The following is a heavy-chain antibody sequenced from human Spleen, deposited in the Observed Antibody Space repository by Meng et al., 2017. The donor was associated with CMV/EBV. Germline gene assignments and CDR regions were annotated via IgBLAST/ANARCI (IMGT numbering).Heavy chain of an antibody. Sequence: TFRSDAINGVRQAPGQGLEWMGGIIPIFETPHYAQKFQGRVTITTNESTSTVYMELTSLRSEDTAVYFCARDGAMSRGTDYYYGMDVWGQGTAVTVSS. J-gene: IGHJ6*02. V-gene: IGHV1-69*05. CDR3: ARDGAMSRGTDYYYGMDV. CDR2: IIPIFETP. CDR1: TFRSDA. D-gene: IGHD3-10*01.